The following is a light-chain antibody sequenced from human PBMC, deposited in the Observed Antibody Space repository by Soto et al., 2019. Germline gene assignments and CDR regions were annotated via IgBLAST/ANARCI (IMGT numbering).Light chain of an antibody. CDR3: QQYDSPFPT. CDR1: QSVTSSY. J-gene: IGKJ2*01. Sequence: EIVLTQSPGTLSLSPGDRATLSCRASQSVTSSYLAWYQLKPGQAPRLLIYGPSSRATGIPDRFSGSGSGTDFTLTISRLEPEDFAVYYCQQYDSPFPTFGQGTKREIK. V-gene: IGKV3-20*01. CDR2: GPS.